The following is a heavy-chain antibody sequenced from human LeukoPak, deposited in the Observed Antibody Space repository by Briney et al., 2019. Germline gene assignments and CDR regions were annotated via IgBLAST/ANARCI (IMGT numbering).Heavy chain of an antibody. D-gene: IGHD3-16*02. J-gene: IGHJ4*02. Sequence: GGSLRLSCAASGFTFSSYSMNWVRQAPGKGLEWVSAISSGSSYIYYADAVKGRLTISRDNAKNSLYLQMNSLRADDTAVYYCARDIGRVVDYWGQGTLVTVSS. V-gene: IGHV3-21*01. CDR3: ARDIGRVVDY. CDR1: GFTFSSYS. CDR2: ISSGSSYI.